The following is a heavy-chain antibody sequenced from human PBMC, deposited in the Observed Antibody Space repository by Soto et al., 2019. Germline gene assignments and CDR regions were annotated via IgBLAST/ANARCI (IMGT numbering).Heavy chain of an antibody. Sequence: EVQLLESGGGLVQPGGSLRLSCAASGFTFSSYAMSWVRQAPGKGLEWVPAISGSGGSTYYADSVKGRFTISRDNSKNTLYLQMNSLRAEDTAVYFCVRGQRGGFDLWGQGTMVTVSS. CDR2: ISGSGGST. J-gene: IGHJ3*01. D-gene: IGHD2-15*01. CDR3: VRGQRGGFDL. CDR1: GFTFSSYA. V-gene: IGHV3-23*01.